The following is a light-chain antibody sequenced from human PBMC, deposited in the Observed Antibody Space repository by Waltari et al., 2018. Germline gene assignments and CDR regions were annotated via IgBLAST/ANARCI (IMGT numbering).Light chain of an antibody. CDR3: VSHGGANNFWV. CDR1: RSYVGAYDH. V-gene: IGLV2-8*01. CDR2: EVN. J-gene: IGLJ3*02. Sequence: QSALTQPPPASGSPGQSVTTPSTGTRSYVGAYDHLPWYQQHPHKAPKLLIYEVNRRPSGVPDRFSGSKSGNTASLTVSGLQADDEAHYYCVSHGGANNFWVFGGGTMLTVL.